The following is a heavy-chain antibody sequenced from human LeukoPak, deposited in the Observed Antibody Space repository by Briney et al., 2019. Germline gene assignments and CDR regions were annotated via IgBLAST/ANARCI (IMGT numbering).Heavy chain of an antibody. CDR3: ASNSGYSSSWFTQSDAFDI. CDR2: IYYSGTT. J-gene: IGHJ3*02. D-gene: IGHD6-13*01. V-gene: IGHV4-59*12. Sequence: SETLSLTCTVSGGSISSYYWSWIRQPPGKGLEWIGYIYYSGTTNYNPSLKSRVSMSVDTSKNQFSLKLSSVTAADTAVYYCASNSGYSSSWFTQSDAFDIWGQGTMVTVSS. CDR1: GGSISSYY.